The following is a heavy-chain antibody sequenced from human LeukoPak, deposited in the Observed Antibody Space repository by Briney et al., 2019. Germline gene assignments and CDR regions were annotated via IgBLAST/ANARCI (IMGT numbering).Heavy chain of an antibody. CDR3: ARMRNNYCSSTSCYPWYFDL. J-gene: IGHJ2*01. D-gene: IGHD2-2*01. V-gene: IGHV4-34*01. CDR2: INHSGST. Sequence: PSETLSLTCAVYGGSFSGYYWSWIRQPPGKGLEWIGEINHSGSTNYNPSLKSRVTISVDTSKNQFSLKLSSVTAADTAVYYCARMRNNYCSSTSCYPWYFDLWGRGTLVTVS. CDR1: GGSFSGYY.